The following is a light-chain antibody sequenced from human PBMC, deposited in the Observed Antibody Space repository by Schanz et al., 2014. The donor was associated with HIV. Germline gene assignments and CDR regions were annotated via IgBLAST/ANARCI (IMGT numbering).Light chain of an antibody. V-gene: IGLV1-51*01. CDR2: ADY. J-gene: IGLJ2*01. Sequence: QSVLTQPPSVSAAPGQKVTISCSGSSTNIGSNHVSWYQQFPGTAPKLLIFADYQRPSGIPDRFSGSKSGTSATLVITGLQTEDEADYYCATWDTFLNGVVFGGGTKLTVL. CDR3: ATWDTFLNGVV. CDR1: STNIGSNH.